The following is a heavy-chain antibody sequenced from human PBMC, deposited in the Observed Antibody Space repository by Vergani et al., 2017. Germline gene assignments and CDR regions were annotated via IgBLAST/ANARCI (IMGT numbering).Heavy chain of an antibody. CDR3: ARIRRYSSSWFDYFDY. D-gene: IGHD6-13*01. CDR2: IYPGDSDT. V-gene: IGHV5-51*01. CDR1: GYSFTSYW. Sequence: QLVQSGAEVKKPGESLKISCKGSGYSFTSYWIGWVRQMPGKGLEWMGIIYPGDSDTRYSPSFQGQVTISADKSISTAYLQWSSLKASDTAMYYCARIRRYSSSWFDYFDYWGQGTLVTVSS. J-gene: IGHJ4*02.